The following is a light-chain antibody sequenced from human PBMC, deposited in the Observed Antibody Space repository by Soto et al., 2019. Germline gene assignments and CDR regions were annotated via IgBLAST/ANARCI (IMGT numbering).Light chain of an antibody. J-gene: IGKJ1*01. CDR2: GAS. CDR3: QQYNNWPWT. CDR1: QSVSSTY. V-gene: IGKV3-15*01. Sequence: EIMLSQSPGTLSLSPGEEPTLSCRASQSVSSTYLAWYQQKPGQDPRLLIHGASARATGFPARFSGSGSGTDFTLTISSLQSEDFAVYYCQQYNNWPWTFGQGTKVDI.